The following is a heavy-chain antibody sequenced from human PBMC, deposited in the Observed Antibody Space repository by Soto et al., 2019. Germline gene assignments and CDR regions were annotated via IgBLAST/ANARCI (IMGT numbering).Heavy chain of an antibody. CDR1: GYNFISSE. V-gene: IGHV1-8*02. Sequence: QVQLVQSGAEVKKPGASVKVSCKTSGYNFISSEISWVRQAPGQGLELMGWMNPHTGETEATRKFQGRLTMTRNTSINTAYLELSSMTSEDTSVYYCAKKHSGSSLAYWGQGSLVTVSS. J-gene: IGHJ4*02. CDR2: MNPHTGET. D-gene: IGHD6-6*01. CDR3: AKKHSGSSLAY.